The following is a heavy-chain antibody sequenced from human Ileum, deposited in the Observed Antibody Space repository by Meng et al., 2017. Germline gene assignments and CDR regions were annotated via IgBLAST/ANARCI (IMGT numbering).Heavy chain of an antibody. CDR2: INPHSGGT. D-gene: IGHD6-13*01. CDR3: ARGGFHSWSKPYFFDF. J-gene: IGHJ4*02. CDR1: GYSFSDYY. Sequence: QGPGVQSGGEVKKPGASVKVSCKASGYSFSDYYIRWLRQAPGQGLEWMGWINPHSGGTKLAQKFHGRVTVTGDTSISTVYMELNSLKSDDTAVYYCARGGFHSWSKPYFFDFWGQGTLVTVSS. V-gene: IGHV1-2*02.